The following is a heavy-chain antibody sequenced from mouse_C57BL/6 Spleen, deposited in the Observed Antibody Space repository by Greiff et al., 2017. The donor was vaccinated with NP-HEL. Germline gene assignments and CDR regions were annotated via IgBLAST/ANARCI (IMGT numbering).Heavy chain of an antibody. CDR3: ARSGSSPYYAMDY. Sequence: VQLQQSGPELVKPGASVKISCKASGYAFSSSWMNWVKQRPGKGLEWIGRIYPGDGDTNYNGKFKGKATLTADKSSSTAYMQRSSLTSEDSAVYFCARSGSSPYYAMDYWGQGTSVTVSS. CDR1: GYAFSSSW. J-gene: IGHJ4*01. V-gene: IGHV1-82*01. D-gene: IGHD1-1*01. CDR2: IYPGDGDT.